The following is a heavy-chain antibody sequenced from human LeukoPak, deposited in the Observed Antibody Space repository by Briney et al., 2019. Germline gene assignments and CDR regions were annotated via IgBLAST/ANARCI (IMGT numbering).Heavy chain of an antibody. V-gene: IGHV3-33*01. CDR2: IWYDGSNK. CDR1: GFTFSSYG. J-gene: IGHJ4*02. D-gene: IGHD6-13*01. Sequence: GRSLRLSCAASGFTFSSYGMHWVRQAPGKGLEWVAVIWYDGSNKYYADSVKGRFTISRDNSKNTLYLQMNSLRAEDTAVYYCARDPYSSSSRPLDYWGQGTLVTVSS. CDR3: ARDPYSSSSRPLDY.